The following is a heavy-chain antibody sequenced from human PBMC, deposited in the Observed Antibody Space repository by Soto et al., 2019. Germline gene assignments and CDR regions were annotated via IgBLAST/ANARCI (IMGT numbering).Heavy chain of an antibody. D-gene: IGHD3-22*01. J-gene: IGHJ4*02. CDR3: AGDIVFEDSSDILAGY. Sequence: GASVKVSCKASGYSFTSYGFSWVRQAPGQGLEWIGWISGYNGYTKYSQRFQGRVTMTTDTSTSTVYMELRSLRADDTAVYYCAGDIVFEDSSDILAGYWGQGTMVTVYS. CDR2: ISGYNGYT. CDR1: GYSFTSYG. V-gene: IGHV1-18*01.